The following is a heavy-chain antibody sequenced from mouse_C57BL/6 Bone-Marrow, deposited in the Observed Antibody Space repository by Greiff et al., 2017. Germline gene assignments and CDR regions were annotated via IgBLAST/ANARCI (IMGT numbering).Heavy chain of an antibody. CDR1: GYAFSSYW. V-gene: IGHV1-80*01. J-gene: IGHJ4*01. Sequence: QVQLKQPGAELVKPGASVKISCKASGYAFSSYWMNWVKQRPGKGLEWIGQIYPGAGDTNYNGKFKGKATLTADKPSSTAYMRLSSLTSGDSAVYFRARGDYWGQGTSVTVSS. CDR3: ARGDY. CDR2: IYPGAGDT.